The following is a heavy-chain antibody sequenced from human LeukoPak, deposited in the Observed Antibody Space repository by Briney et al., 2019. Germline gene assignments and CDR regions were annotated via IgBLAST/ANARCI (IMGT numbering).Heavy chain of an antibody. V-gene: IGHV1-2*06. CDR1: GYTFTGYY. Sequence: ASVKVSCKASGYTFTGYYMHWVRQAPGQGLEWMGRINPNSGGTNCAQKFQGRVTMTRDTSISTAYMELSRLRSDDTAVYYCARLLLGIAVAGNDYWGQGTLVTVSS. CDR2: INPNSGGT. D-gene: IGHD6-19*01. CDR3: ARLLLGIAVAGNDY. J-gene: IGHJ4*02.